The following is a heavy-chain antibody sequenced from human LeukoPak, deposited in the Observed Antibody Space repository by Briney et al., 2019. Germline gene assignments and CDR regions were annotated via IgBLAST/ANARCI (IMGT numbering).Heavy chain of an antibody. J-gene: IGHJ5*02. D-gene: IGHD2-8*01. CDR2: IIPIFGTA. Sequence: GASVKVSCKASGGTLSSYAISWVRQAPGQGLEWMGGIIPIFGTANYAQKFQGRVTITADESTSTAYMELSSLRSEDTAVYYCARTTRERLMLNGGWFDPWGQGTLVTVSS. CDR3: ARTTRERLMLNGGWFDP. CDR1: GGTLSSYA. V-gene: IGHV1-69*13.